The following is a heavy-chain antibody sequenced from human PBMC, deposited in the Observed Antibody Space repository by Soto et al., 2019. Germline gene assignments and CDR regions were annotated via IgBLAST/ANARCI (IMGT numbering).Heavy chain of an antibody. CDR3: ARHGGYSYEDYFDY. J-gene: IGHJ4*02. V-gene: IGHV1-18*01. CDR1: GYTFTSYA. Sequence: QVQLVQSGAEVKKPGASVKVSCKASGYTFTSYAISWVRQAPGQGLEWMGWISAYNGNTNYAQKLQGRVTMTRDTSTSADYMELRSLRSDDTAVYYCARHGGYSYEDYFDYWGQGTLVTVSS. CDR2: ISAYNGNT. D-gene: IGHD5-18*01.